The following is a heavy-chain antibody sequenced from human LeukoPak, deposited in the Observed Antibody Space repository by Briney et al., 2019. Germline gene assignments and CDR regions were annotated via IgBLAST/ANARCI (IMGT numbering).Heavy chain of an antibody. D-gene: IGHD6-6*01. CDR2: INSDGSST. J-gene: IGHJ4*02. CDR3: ARAGGLYSSSSFFDY. Sequence: QPGGSLRLSCAASGFTFSSYWMHWVRQAPGKGLVWVSRINSDGSSTSYADSVKGRFTISRDNAKNTLYLQMNSLRAEDTAVYYCARAGGLYSSSSFFDYWGQGTLVTVSS. V-gene: IGHV3-74*01. CDR1: GFTFSSYW.